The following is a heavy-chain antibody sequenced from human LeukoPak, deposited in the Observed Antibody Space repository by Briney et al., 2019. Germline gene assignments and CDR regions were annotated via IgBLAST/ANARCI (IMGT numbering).Heavy chain of an antibody. V-gene: IGHV3-30*03. D-gene: IGHD2-15*01. CDR1: GFTFSSYG. J-gene: IGHJ4*02. CDR2: ISYDGSNK. CDR3: ARDTSEDIVVVIAASYYFDY. Sequence: GRSLRLSCAASGFTFSSYGMHWVRQAPGKGLEWVAVISYDGSNKYYADSVKGRFTISRDNSKSTLYLQMNSLRAEDTAVYYCARDTSEDIVVVIAASYYFDYWGQGTLVTVSS.